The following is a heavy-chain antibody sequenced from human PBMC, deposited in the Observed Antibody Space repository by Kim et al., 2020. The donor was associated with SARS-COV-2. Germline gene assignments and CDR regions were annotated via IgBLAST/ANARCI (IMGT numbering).Heavy chain of an antibody. V-gene: IGHV1-2*02. Sequence: ASVKVSCKASGYSFTDYYIHWARQAPGKGLEWMGWINPNNGETKYAQKFQGRVAMTRATSITTSYMDLRWLDSDDTGVYYCATDLGVATIPDFWGQGTLVSVSS. J-gene: IGHJ4*02. D-gene: IGHD5-12*01. CDR2: INPNNGET. CDR3: ATDLGVATIPDF. CDR1: GYSFTDYY.